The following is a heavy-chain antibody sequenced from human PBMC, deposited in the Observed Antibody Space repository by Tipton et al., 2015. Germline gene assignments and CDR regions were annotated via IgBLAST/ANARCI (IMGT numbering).Heavy chain of an antibody. D-gene: IGHD3-9*01. CDR3: ARLPPPELRYFDWLSHFDY. J-gene: IGHJ4*02. V-gene: IGHV4-39*01. Sequence: TLSLTCTVSGGSISGITYYWGWIRQPPGKGLEWIGSIYYSGNTYYNPSLKSRVTISVDTSKNQFSLKLSSVTAADTAVYYCARLPPPELRYFDWLSHFDYWGQGTVVTVSS. CDR2: IYYSGNT. CDR1: GGSISGITYY.